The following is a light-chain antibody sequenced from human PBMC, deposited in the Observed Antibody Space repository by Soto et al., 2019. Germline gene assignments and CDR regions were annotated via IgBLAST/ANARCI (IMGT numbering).Light chain of an antibody. Sequence: EIVMTQSPATLSVSPGERATLSCRASQSVNNNLARYQQKPGQAPRLLIYGASARATGIPARFSGSGSGTEFTLTISSLQSEDFAVYYCQQYNNWPLTFGGGTKVEI. V-gene: IGKV3-15*01. CDR1: QSVNNN. CDR3: QQYNNWPLT. J-gene: IGKJ4*01. CDR2: GAS.